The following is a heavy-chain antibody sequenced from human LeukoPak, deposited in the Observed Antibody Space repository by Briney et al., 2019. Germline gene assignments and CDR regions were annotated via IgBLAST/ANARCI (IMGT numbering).Heavy chain of an antibody. D-gene: IGHD3-3*01. CDR1: GFTFSSFA. CDR2: VTGSGSVTSST. Sequence: PGGSLRLSCAASGFTFSSFAMSWVRQAQGKGLEWVSSVTGSGSVTSSTYYADSVKGRFTISRDNSKNTLYLQMNSLRAEDTALYYCAKEGTYNNFWSGYFHWGQGALVTVSS. J-gene: IGHJ4*02. CDR3: AKEGTYNNFWSGYFH. V-gene: IGHV3-23*01.